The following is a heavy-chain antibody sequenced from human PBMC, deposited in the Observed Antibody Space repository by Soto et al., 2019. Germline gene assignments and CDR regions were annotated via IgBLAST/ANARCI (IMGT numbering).Heavy chain of an antibody. CDR2: INSDGSST. CDR3: ASGGSTYYYDSSGYLYYFDY. D-gene: IGHD3-22*01. CDR1: GFTFSSYW. Sequence: GGSLRLSCAASGFTFSSYWMHWVRQAPGKGLVWVSRINSDGSSTSYADSVKGRFTISRGNAKNTLYLQMNSLRAEDTAVYYCASGGSTYYYDSSGYLYYFDYWGQGTLVTVSS. J-gene: IGHJ4*02. V-gene: IGHV3-74*01.